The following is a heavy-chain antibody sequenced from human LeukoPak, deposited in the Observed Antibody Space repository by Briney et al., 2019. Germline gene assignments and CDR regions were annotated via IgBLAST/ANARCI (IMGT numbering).Heavy chain of an antibody. CDR1: GFTFSSYA. J-gene: IGHJ4*02. V-gene: IGHV3-23*01. Sequence: GGSLRLSCAASGFTFSSYAMSWVRQAPGKGLEWVSAISGSGGSTYYADSVKGRFTISRDNSKNMLYLQMNSLRAEDTAVYYYATRPRGSFDYWGQGTLVTVSS. CDR3: ATRPRGSFDY. CDR2: ISGSGGST. D-gene: IGHD2-15*01.